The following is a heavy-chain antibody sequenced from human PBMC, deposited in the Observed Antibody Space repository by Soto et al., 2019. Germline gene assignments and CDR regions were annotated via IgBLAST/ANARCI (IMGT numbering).Heavy chain of an antibody. CDR1: GGSFSGHY. Sequence: SETLSLTCAVYGGSFSGHYWTWIRQPPGKGLEWVGEITRSGNTNYNPSLKSRVTISVDTPKNQFSLKLSSVTAADTAVYYCACNYYDFWSGYYSVGYFDYWAQGTPVTVSS. J-gene: IGHJ4*02. CDR3: ACNYYDFWSGYYSVGYFDY. V-gene: IGHV4-34*01. D-gene: IGHD3-3*01. CDR2: ITRSGNT.